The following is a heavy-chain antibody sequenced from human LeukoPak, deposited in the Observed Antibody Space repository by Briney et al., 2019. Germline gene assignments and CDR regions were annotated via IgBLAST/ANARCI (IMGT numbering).Heavy chain of an antibody. CDR2: IFYSGST. CDR1: GGSISSGGYY. D-gene: IGHD3-22*01. Sequence: PSETLSLTCTVSGGSISSGGYYWSWIRQHPGKGREWIGYIFYSGSTNYNPSLKSRVTISVDTSKNQFSLKLSSVTAADTAVYYCARGGGPDYYYDSSGPRIWFDPWGQGTLVTVSS. CDR3: ARGGGPDYYYDSSGPRIWFDP. J-gene: IGHJ5*02. V-gene: IGHV4-61*08.